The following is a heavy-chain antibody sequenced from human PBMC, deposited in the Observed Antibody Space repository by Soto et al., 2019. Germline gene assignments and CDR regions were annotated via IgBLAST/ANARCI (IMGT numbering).Heavy chain of an antibody. CDR2: ISGSGGST. V-gene: IGHV3-23*01. J-gene: IGHJ4*02. Sequence: GGSLRLSCAASGFTFSSYAMSWVRQAPGKGLEWVSAISGSGGSTYYADSVKGRFTISRDNSKNTLYLQMNSLRAEDTAVYYYAKAYDYIWGSYRFDYWGQGTLVTVSS. CDR1: GFTFSSYA. CDR3: AKAYDYIWGSYRFDY. D-gene: IGHD3-16*02.